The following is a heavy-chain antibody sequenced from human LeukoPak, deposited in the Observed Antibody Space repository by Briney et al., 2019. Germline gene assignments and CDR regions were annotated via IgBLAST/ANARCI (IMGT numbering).Heavy chain of an antibody. V-gene: IGHV3-23*01. CDR1: GFTFSTYA. J-gene: IGHJ4*02. D-gene: IGHD3-3*01. Sequence: GGSLRLSCAASGFTFSTYAMSWVRQAPGKGLEWVSGISGNGGSTYYADSVKGRFTISRDNSKNTLYLQMNSLRVEDTAVYYYAKGDDFWSGSVDYWGQGTLVTVSS. CDR2: ISGNGGST. CDR3: AKGDDFWSGSVDY.